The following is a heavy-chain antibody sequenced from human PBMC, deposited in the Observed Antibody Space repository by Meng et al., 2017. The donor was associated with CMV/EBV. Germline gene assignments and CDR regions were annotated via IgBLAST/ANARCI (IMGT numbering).Heavy chain of an antibody. CDR2: ISGSGGST. V-gene: IGHV3-23*01. CDR1: GFTFSSYA. CDR3: AKVVGITIFGVEDAFDI. J-gene: IGHJ3*02. D-gene: IGHD3-3*01. Sequence: GGSLRLSCAASGFTFSSYAMSWVRQAPGKGLEWVSAISGSGGSTYYADSVKGRFTISRDNSKNTLYLQMNSLRAEDTAVYYCAKVVGITIFGVEDAFDIWGQGTMVTVSS.